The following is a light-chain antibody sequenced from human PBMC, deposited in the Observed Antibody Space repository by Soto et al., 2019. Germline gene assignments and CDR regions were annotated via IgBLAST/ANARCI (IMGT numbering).Light chain of an antibody. V-gene: IGLV7-43*01. CDR1: TGAASY. J-gene: IGLJ3*02. Sequence: QAVVTQEPSLTVSPGGTVTLTCASSTGAASYPNWFQQKPGQPPRALIYNTDKKHSWTPARFSGSLLGNKAALTLSGVQPEDEADYYCLLHFGETWVFGGGTKVTVL. CDR2: NTD. CDR3: LLHFGETWV.